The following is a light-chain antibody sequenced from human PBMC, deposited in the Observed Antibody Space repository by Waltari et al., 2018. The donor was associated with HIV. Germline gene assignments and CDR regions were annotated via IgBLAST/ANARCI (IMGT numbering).Light chain of an antibody. CDR2: DAS. Sequence: EIVLTQPPATLSLSPGDRATLSCRASQSVSNFLAWYQQKPGQAPSLLIYDASKRATGIPARFSGSGSGTDFTLTISSLEPEDFAVYYCQQRSTWPSTFGPGTKVDIK. CDR3: QQRSTWPST. V-gene: IGKV3-11*01. J-gene: IGKJ3*01. CDR1: QSVSNF.